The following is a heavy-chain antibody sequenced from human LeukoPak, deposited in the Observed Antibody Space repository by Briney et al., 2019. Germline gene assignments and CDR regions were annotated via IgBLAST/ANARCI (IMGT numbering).Heavy chain of an antibody. D-gene: IGHD6-6*01. CDR3: ARELLEYSSSSMDY. J-gene: IGHJ4*02. Sequence: GGSLRLSCAASGFTFSTSGMHWVRQAPGKGLEWVANIKQDGSEKYYVDSVKGRFTISRDNAKNSLYLQMNSLRAEDTAVYYCARELLEYSSSSMDYWGQGTLVTVSS. CDR1: GFTFSTSG. CDR2: IKQDGSEK. V-gene: IGHV3-7*01.